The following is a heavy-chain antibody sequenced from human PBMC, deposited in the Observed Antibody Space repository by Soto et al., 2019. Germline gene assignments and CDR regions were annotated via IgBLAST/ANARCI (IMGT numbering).Heavy chain of an antibody. CDR2: IWYDGSNK. CDR1: GFTFSSYG. J-gene: IGHJ6*02. D-gene: IGHD6-13*01. Sequence: GGSLRLSCAASGFTFSSYGMHWVRQAPGKGLEWVAVIWYDGSNKYYADSVRGRFTISRDNSKNTLYLQMNSLRAEDTAVYYCARDLEQQLVIGNYYYYYGMDVWGPGTTVTVSS. CDR3: ARDLEQQLVIGNYYYYYGMDV. V-gene: IGHV3-33*01.